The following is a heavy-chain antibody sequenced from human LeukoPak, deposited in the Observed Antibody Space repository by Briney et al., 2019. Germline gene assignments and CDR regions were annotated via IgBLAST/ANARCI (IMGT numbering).Heavy chain of an antibody. CDR1: GGSVSRGGYY. V-gene: IGHV4-31*03. CDR2: TSYSEGT. D-gene: IGHD1-26*01. CDR3: ATADWESFYFDS. Sequence: SETLSLTCTVSGGSVSRGGYYWNWIRQHPGKGLEWIGFTSYSEGTYYNPSLTSRITISVDRSQNQFSLKMRDVTAADTAVYFCATADWESFYFDSWGQGALVAVSS. J-gene: IGHJ4*02.